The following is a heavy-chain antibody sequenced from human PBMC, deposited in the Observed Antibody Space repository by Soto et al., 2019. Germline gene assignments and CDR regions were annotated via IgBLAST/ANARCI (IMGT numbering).Heavy chain of an antibody. J-gene: IGHJ4*02. CDR3: VKDDGGYPSTAPH. D-gene: IGHD3-22*01. CDR2: ISGSGDRT. CDR1: GITISNYP. Sequence: EVQLLESGGGLVQPGGSLRLSCAASGITISNYPMSWVRQAPGKGLDWVSGISGSGDRTYYADSAKGRFTISKDLSKNSLALQLDSLGAEDTAVYFCVKDDGGYPSTAPHWGQGTLVTVSA. V-gene: IGHV3-23*01.